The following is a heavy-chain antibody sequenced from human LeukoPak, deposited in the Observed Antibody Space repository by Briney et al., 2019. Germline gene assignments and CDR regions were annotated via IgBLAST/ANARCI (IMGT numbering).Heavy chain of an antibody. CDR1: GFTFSTYA. CDR3: AGVSESGWYYFDY. Sequence: GGSLRLSCAASGFTFSTYAMHWVRQAPAKGLEWVAVISYDGSYKYYADSVKGRFSISRDNSKKTLYLQMSSLRDEDTAVYYCAGVSESGWYYFDYWGQGTLVTVSS. J-gene: IGHJ4*02. V-gene: IGHV3-30*03. CDR2: ISYDGSYK. D-gene: IGHD6-19*01.